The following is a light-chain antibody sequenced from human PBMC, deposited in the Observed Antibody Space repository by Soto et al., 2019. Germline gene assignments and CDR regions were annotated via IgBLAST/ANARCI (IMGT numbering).Light chain of an antibody. CDR2: EGS. CDR3: CSYAGSSTYI. CDR1: SSDVGSHNL. Sequence: QSALTQPASVSGSPGQSITISCTGTSSDVGSHNLVSWYQQHPDRAPKLMIYEGSKRPSGVSNRFSGSKSGNTASLTISGLQAEDEADYFCCSYAGSSTYIFGSGTKVTVL. J-gene: IGLJ1*01. V-gene: IGLV2-23*01.